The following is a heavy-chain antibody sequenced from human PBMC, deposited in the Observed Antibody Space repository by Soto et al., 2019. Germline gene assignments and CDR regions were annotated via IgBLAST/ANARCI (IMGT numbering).Heavy chain of an antibody. V-gene: IGHV3-30*18. CDR3: AKEGTAMADYYYYYMDV. CDR2: ISYDGSNK. Sequence: GGSLRLSCAASGFTFSSYGMHGVRQAPGKGLEWVAVISYDGSNKYYADSVKGRFTISRDNSKNTLYLQMNSLRAEDTAVYYCAKEGTAMADYYYYYMDVWGKGTTVTVSS. J-gene: IGHJ6*03. CDR1: GFTFSSYG. D-gene: IGHD5-18*01.